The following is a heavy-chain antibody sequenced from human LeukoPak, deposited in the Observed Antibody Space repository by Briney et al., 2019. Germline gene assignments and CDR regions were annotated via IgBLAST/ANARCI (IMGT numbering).Heavy chain of an antibody. CDR2: ISSSSSYI. CDR3: ARERLVVVGDAYYYYGMDV. Sequence: GGSLRLSCSASGFTFSNYKMNWVRQAPGKGLEWVSSISSSSSYIYYADSLKGRFTVSRDNAKNSLFLQMNSLRAEDTAVYYCARERLVVVGDAYYYYGMDVWGQGTTVTVSS. CDR1: GFTFSNYK. V-gene: IGHV3-21*01. D-gene: IGHD2-2*01. J-gene: IGHJ6*02.